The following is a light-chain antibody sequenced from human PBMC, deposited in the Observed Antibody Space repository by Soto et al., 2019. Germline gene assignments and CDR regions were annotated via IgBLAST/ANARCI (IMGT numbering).Light chain of an antibody. CDR1: QGISNY. Sequence: DIQMTQAPSSLSASVGDRVTITCRASQGISNYLAWYQQKPGKVPKLLIYAASILQSGVPSRFSGSGSGTVFTLTITTLQLEDVATYYCQKYNRPPPTFGGGTKGEIK. CDR2: AAS. CDR3: QKYNRPPPT. V-gene: IGKV1-27*01. J-gene: IGKJ4*01.